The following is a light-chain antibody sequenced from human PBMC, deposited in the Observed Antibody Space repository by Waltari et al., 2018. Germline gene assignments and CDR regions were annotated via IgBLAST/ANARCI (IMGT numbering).Light chain of an antibody. V-gene: IGKV1-33*01. CDR2: DAS. CDR1: QDITTF. Sequence: DIQLTQSPSSLSASVGDRVTITCQASQDITTFLNWYQQKPGKAPKLLIYDASKLQTGVPSRFSGSGSGTDFTLTISRLEPEDFAAYLCQQYGRSPYTFGQGTTLEIK. J-gene: IGKJ2*01. CDR3: QQYGRSPYT.